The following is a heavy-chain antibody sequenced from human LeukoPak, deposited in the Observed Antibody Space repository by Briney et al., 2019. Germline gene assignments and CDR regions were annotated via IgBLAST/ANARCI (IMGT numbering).Heavy chain of an antibody. D-gene: IGHD3-3*01. V-gene: IGHV4-4*07. CDR1: GGSISSYY. J-gene: IGHJ4*02. CDR3: ARDARGWSGFDY. Sequence: SDPPPPPPPPSGGSISSYYWSWIRQPAGQGREWIGRIYTTGNTDYNPSLKSRVTMSVDTSKNQFSLNLSSVTAADTAVYYCARDARGWSGFDYWGQGTLVTVSS. CDR2: IYTTGNT.